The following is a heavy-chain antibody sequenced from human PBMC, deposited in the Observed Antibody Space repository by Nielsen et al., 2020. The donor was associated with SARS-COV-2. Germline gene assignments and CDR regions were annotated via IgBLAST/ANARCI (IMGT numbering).Heavy chain of an antibody. J-gene: IGHJ4*02. V-gene: IGHV3-64D*09. Sequence: GSLRLSCSASGFTFSSYAMHWVRQAPGKGLEYVSAISSNGGSTYYADSVKGRFTISRDNSKNTLYLQMSSLRAEDTAVYYCVKFRGILRYCTNGVCSNFDYWGQGTLVTVSS. CDR1: GFTFSSYA. CDR3: VKFRGILRYCTNGVCSNFDY. CDR2: ISSNGGST. D-gene: IGHD2-8*01.